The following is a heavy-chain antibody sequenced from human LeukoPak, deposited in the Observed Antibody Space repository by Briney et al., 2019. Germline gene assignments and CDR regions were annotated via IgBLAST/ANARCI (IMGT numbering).Heavy chain of an antibody. Sequence: PSATLSLTCTVSGGSISSSSDYWAWIRQPPGKGLEWIGSMYYSGSTNYNPSLKSRVTISVDTFKNQFSLKLSSVTAADTAVYYCARHLTAGDYYFDYWGQGTLVTVSS. D-gene: IGHD2-21*02. J-gene: IGHJ4*02. V-gene: IGHV4-39*01. CDR1: GGSISSSSDY. CDR2: MYYSGST. CDR3: ARHLTAGDYYFDY.